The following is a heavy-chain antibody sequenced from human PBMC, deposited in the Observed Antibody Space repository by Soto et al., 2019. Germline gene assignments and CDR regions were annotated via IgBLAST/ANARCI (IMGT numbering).Heavy chain of an antibody. J-gene: IGHJ6*03. Sequence: PGGSLRLSCAASGFTFSSYWMSWVRQAPGKGLEWVANIKQDGSEKYYVDSVKGRFTISRDNAKNSLYLQMNSLRAEDTAVYYCARDLSGAARLVYYYYYYMDVWGKGTTVTVSS. CDR1: GFTFSSYW. D-gene: IGHD6-6*01. CDR2: IKQDGSEK. V-gene: IGHV3-7*01. CDR3: ARDLSGAARLVYYYYYYMDV.